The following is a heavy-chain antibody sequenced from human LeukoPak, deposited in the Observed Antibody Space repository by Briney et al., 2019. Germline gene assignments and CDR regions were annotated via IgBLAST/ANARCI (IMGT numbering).Heavy chain of an antibody. Sequence: PGGSLRLSCAASGFTFSSNWMTWVRQAPGKGLEWVASIKEDGSEKYYVDSVKGRFTISRDNAKNSLYLQMNSLRAEDTAVYYCARDRGQQLVEEGFDYWGQGTLVTVSS. CDR1: GFTFSSNW. D-gene: IGHD6-13*01. J-gene: IGHJ4*02. CDR2: IKEDGSEK. CDR3: ARDRGQQLVEEGFDY. V-gene: IGHV3-7*04.